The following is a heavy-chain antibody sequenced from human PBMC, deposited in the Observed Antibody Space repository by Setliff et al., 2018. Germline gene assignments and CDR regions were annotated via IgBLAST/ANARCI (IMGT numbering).Heavy chain of an antibody. CDR2: ISSSSSTI. Sequence: GGSLRLSCAASGFTFSSYSMNWVRQAPGKGLEWVSYISSSSSTIYYADSVKGRFTITRDNDKNSLYLQMNSLRAEDTAVYYCARDRGSGSYFLRYFDYWGQGTLVTVSS. CDR3: ARDRGSGSYFLRYFDY. CDR1: GFTFSSYS. V-gene: IGHV3-48*01. D-gene: IGHD1-26*01. J-gene: IGHJ4*02.